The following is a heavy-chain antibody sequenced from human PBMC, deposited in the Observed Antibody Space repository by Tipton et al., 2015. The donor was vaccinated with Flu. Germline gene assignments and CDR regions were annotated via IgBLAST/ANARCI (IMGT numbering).Heavy chain of an antibody. Sequence: LRLSCSVSGDSIGSDYFWGWIRQPPGKGLEWIGNICPGSPYYNPSLRSRVTISVARAKAQFSLRLTSVTAADTAVYFCARRDFSNYVSEPKNWFDLWGQGTLVTVSS. CDR3: ARRDFSNYVSEPKNWFDL. J-gene: IGHJ5*01. V-gene: IGHV4-38-2*01. CDR2: ICPGSP. CDR1: GDSIGSDYF. D-gene: IGHD4-11*01.